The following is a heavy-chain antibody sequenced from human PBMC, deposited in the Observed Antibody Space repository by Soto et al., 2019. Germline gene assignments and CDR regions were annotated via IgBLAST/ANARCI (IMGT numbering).Heavy chain of an antibody. CDR3: VYGSGSYRLSYYFDY. J-gene: IGHJ4*02. D-gene: IGHD3-10*01. Sequence: SVKVSCKASGCTFSSFTISWVRQAPGQGLEWMGRIIPILGIANYAQKFQGRVTITADKSTSTAYMELSSLRSEDTAVYYCVYGSGSYRLSYYFDYWGRG. CDR2: IIPILGIA. V-gene: IGHV1-69*02. CDR1: GCTFSSFT.